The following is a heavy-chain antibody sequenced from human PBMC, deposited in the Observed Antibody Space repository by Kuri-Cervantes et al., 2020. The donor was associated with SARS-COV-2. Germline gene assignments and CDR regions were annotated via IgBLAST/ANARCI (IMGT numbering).Heavy chain of an antibody. Sequence: SETLSLTCAVSGGFISSSNWWSWVRQPPGKGLEWIGEIYHSGSTNYNPSLKSRVTISVDKSKNQFSLKLSSVTAADTAVYYCASSLVYSSSSKTGFDPWGQGTLVTVSS. CDR2: IYHSGST. CDR3: ASSLVYSSSSKTGFDP. V-gene: IGHV4-4*02. CDR1: GGFISSSNW. D-gene: IGHD6-6*01. J-gene: IGHJ5*02.